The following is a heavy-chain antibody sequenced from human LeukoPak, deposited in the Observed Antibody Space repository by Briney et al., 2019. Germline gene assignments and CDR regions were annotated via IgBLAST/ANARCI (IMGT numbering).Heavy chain of an antibody. D-gene: IGHD4-17*01. V-gene: IGHV1-2*02. CDR2: INPNSGGT. Sequence: GASVKVSCKASGYTFTVYYIHWVRQAPGQGLEWMGWINPNSGGTNFAQKFQGRVTMTRDTSMSTAYMELSRLRSDDTAVYFCARVNTQTGDYDPFDYWGQGTLVTVSS. CDR1: GYTFTVYY. CDR3: ARVNTQTGDYDPFDY. J-gene: IGHJ4*02.